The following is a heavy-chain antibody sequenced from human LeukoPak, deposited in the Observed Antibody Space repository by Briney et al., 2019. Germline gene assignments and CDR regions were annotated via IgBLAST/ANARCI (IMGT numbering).Heavy chain of an antibody. D-gene: IGHD5-18*01. CDR1: GFTFSSYE. V-gene: IGHV3-48*03. Sequence: PGGSLRLSCAASGFTFSSYEMNWVRQAPGKGLEWVSYISNSGTAIYYADSVKGRFTISRDNDKSSLYLQMNSLRAEDTAVYYCARAGYSMDTEYFQHWGQGTLVTVSS. CDR2: ISNSGTAI. CDR3: ARAGYSMDTEYFQH. J-gene: IGHJ1*01.